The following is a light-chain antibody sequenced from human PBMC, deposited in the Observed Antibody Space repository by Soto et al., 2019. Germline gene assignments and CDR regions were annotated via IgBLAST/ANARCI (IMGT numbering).Light chain of an antibody. V-gene: IGKV1-5*01. CDR2: DAS. Sequence: DIQMTPSPSTLPASVLYRPTVTSXASQSISTWLAWYQQKPGKAPKLLIYDASSLESGVPSRFRGSGSGTEFTLTISSLQPDDFATYYCQQYNSYSRTFGQGTKVDIK. J-gene: IGKJ1*01. CDR3: QQYNSYSRT. CDR1: QSISTW.